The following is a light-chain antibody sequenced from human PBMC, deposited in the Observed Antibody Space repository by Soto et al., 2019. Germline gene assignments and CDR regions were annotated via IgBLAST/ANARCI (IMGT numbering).Light chain of an antibody. CDR3: QEYNSWPPWT. CDR1: SSVSSN. CDR2: GAS. J-gene: IGKJ1*01. V-gene: IGKV3-15*01. Sequence: IVMPRSGAPVSVSPGEGATVSLWASSSVSSNLAWYQQILGQAPGVLIYGASTRATGIPGRFSVSVCGKEFTFTVSSLQSEDFAVYHCQEYNSWPPWTFGQGTKVDIK.